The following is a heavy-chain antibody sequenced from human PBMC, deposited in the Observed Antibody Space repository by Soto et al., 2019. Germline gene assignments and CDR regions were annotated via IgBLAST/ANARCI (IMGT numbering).Heavy chain of an antibody. D-gene: IGHD2-15*01. CDR1: GASIGSSY. J-gene: IGHJ5*02. V-gene: IGHV4-59*01. Sequence: SETLSLTCTVSGASIGSSYWSWVRQPPGKGLEWMAYIYYTGSTNYSPSLNDRVSITIDPSKNQLSMTLKSVNAADTAVYYCARAETVVVVAALYNCFDPWGQGTLVTVSS. CDR3: ARAETVVVVAALYNCFDP. CDR2: IYYTGST.